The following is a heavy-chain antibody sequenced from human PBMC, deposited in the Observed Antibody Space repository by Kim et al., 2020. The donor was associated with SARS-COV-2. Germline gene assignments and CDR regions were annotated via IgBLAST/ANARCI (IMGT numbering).Heavy chain of an antibody. CDR1: GGSISSGSYY. Sequence: SETLSLTCTVSGGSISSGSYYWSWIRQPAGKGLEWIGRIYTSGSTNYNPSLKSRVTISVDTSKNQFSLKLSSVTAADTAVYYCARDFSQAYCSGGSCSHSYYYYGMDVWGQGTTVTVSS. V-gene: IGHV4-61*02. J-gene: IGHJ6*02. D-gene: IGHD2-15*01. CDR3: ARDFSQAYCSGGSCSHSYYYYGMDV. CDR2: IYTSGST.